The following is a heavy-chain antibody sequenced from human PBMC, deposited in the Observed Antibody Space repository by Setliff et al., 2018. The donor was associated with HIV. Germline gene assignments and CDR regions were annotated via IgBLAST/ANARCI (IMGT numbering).Heavy chain of an antibody. CDR3: ARGGLLFGMMNYFDS. CDR2: ISPSGGGT. Sequence: ALVKVSCKASGYTFTSYYMHWVRQAPGQGLEWMGIISPSGGGTRDAQKFQGRISMTRDTSTSTVYMELSSLRSEDTAVYYCARGGLLFGMMNYFDSWGQGTLVTVSS. D-gene: IGHD2-21*02. CDR1: GYTFTSYY. J-gene: IGHJ4*02. V-gene: IGHV1-46*01.